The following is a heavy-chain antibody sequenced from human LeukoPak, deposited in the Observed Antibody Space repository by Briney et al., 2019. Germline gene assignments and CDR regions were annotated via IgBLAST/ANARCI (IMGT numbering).Heavy chain of an antibody. J-gene: IGHJ1*01. D-gene: IGHD6-19*01. CDR2: IDYDGGSG. CDR3: RRNSGGYGLS. CDR1: GFTLSSYE. Sequence: GGSLRLSCTVSGFTLSSYEMSWIRQAPGKGLEWVSSIDYDGGSGHYADSVKGRFTISRDNSNNTLFLHLNSLRGEDTAVYYCRRNSGGYGLSWGQGTLVTVSS. V-gene: IGHV3-23*01.